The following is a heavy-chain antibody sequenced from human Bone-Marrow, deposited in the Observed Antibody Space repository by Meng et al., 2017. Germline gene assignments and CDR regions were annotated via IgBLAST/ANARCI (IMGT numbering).Heavy chain of an antibody. CDR3: SRGSWLQLWLQDY. CDR1: GGSFSGYY. Sequence: QEQLLQWVAGLLKPAGTLSLTCAVYGGSFSGYYWSWIRQPPGKGLEWIGEINHSGSTNYNPSLKSRVTISVDTSKNQFSLKLSSVTAADTAVYFCSRGSWLQLWLQDYWGQGTLVTVSS. D-gene: IGHD5-18*01. V-gene: IGHV4-34*01. CDR2: INHSGST. J-gene: IGHJ4*02.